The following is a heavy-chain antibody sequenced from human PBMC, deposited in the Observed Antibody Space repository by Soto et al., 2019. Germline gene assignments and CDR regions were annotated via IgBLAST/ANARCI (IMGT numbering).Heavy chain of an antibody. V-gene: IGHV2-70*01. CDR3: ARITLYCSGGSCYHDYYYYYGMDV. Sequence: SGPTLVNPTQTLTLTCTFSGFSLSTSGMCVSWIRQPPGKALEWLALIDWDDDKYYSTSLKTRLTISKDTSKNQVVLTMTNMDPVGTATSYCARITLYCSGGSCYHDYYYYYGMDVWGQGTTVTVSS. CDR2: IDWDDDK. D-gene: IGHD2-15*01. J-gene: IGHJ6*02. CDR1: GFSLSTSGMC.